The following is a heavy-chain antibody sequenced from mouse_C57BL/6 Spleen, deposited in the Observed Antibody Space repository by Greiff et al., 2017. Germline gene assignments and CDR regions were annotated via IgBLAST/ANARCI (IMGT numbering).Heavy chain of an antibody. CDR1: GYAFTNYL. CDR3: ARGGTTVVGGPYAMDY. CDR2: INPGSGGT. D-gene: IGHD1-1*01. V-gene: IGHV1-54*01. J-gene: IGHJ4*01. Sequence: VKLQESGAELVRPGTSVKVSCKASGYAFTNYLIEWVKQRPGQGLEWIGVINPGSGGTNYNEKFKGKATLTADKSSSTAYMQLSSLTSEDSAVYFCARGGTTVVGGPYAMDYWGQGTSVTVSS.